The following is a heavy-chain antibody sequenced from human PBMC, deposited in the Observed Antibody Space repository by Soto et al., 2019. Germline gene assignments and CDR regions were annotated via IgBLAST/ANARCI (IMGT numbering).Heavy chain of an antibody. CDR3: TTFGGVIVEWYFDY. Sequence: GGSLRLSCAASGFTFSNAWMNWVRQAPGKGLEWVGRIKSKTDGGTTDYAAPVKGRFTISRDDSKNTLYLQMNSLKTEDTAVYYCTTFGGVIVEWYFDYWGQGTLVTVSS. CDR2: IKSKTDGGTT. CDR1: GFTFSNAW. D-gene: IGHD3-16*02. J-gene: IGHJ4*02. V-gene: IGHV3-15*07.